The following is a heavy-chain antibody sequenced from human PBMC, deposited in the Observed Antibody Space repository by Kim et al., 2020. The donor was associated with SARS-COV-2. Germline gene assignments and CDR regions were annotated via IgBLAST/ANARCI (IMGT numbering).Heavy chain of an antibody. CDR1: GYTFAAYG. D-gene: IGHD2-21*02. J-gene: IGHJ6*02. CDR2: IGAYNGMS. V-gene: IGHV1-18*01. CDR3: ARGGRGDHFYNGMDV. Sequence: ASVKVSCKASGYTFAAYGISWVRQARGQGLQWMGGIGAYNGMSDYGQTFHDRITMTTDISSSTAYVEGRSLRSDDTAIYFCARGGRGDHFYNGMDVWGQGTAVIVSS.